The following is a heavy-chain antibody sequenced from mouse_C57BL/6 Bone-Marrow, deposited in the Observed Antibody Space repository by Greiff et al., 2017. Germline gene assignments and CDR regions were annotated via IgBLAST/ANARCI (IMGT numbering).Heavy chain of an antibody. J-gene: IGHJ4*01. CDR1: GFTFSSYT. V-gene: IGHV5-9*01. CDR3: ASGAMDY. Sequence: EVKLVESGGGLVKPGGSLKLSCAASGFTFSSYTMSWVRQTPEQRLEWVATICGGGGNTYYPDSVKGRFTISRDNAKNTPYLQMSSLRSEDAALYYCASGAMDYWGQGTSVTVSS. CDR2: ICGGGGNT.